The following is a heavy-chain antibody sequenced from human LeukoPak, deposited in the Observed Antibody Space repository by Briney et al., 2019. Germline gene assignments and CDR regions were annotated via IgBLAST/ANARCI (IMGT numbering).Heavy chain of an antibody. CDR2: IKQDGSQK. CDR3: ARDIVVVAASLYYFDY. CDR1: GFTFTNYW. Sequence: GGSLRLSCVASGFTFTNYWMNWVRQAPGKGLEWVASIKQDGSQKSYVDSVKGRFTISRDNAKNSLSLQMDSLRGEDTAVYYCARDIVVVAASLYYFDYWGQGTLVTVSS. J-gene: IGHJ4*02. V-gene: IGHV3-7*01. D-gene: IGHD2-15*01.